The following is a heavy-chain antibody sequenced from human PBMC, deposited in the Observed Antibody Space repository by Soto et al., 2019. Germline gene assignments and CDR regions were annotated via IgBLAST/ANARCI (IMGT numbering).Heavy chain of an antibody. V-gene: IGHV3-23*01. CDR1: GFSFSSYA. J-gene: IGHJ5*02. CDR3: AKDRGITMVRGVEGWFDP. D-gene: IGHD3-10*01. CDR2: ISGSGGST. Sequence: EVQLLESGGGLVQPGGSLRLSCAASGFSFSSYAMSWVRQAPGKGLEWVSAISGSGGSTYYADSVKGRFTISRDNSKNTLYLQMNSLRAEDTAVYYCAKDRGITMVRGVEGWFDPWGQGTLVTVSP.